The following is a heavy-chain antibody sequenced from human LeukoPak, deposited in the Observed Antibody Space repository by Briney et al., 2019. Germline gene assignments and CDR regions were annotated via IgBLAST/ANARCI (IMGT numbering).Heavy chain of an antibody. CDR2: IYSDGSDS. Sequence: GESLKISCKASGFTNYWIGWVRQMPGKGLEWMGTIYSDGSDSRYSPSFQDQVTISADKSINTAYLQWSSLKASDSAMYYCARHFYGFDYWGQGTLVTVSS. CDR3: ARHFYGFDY. D-gene: IGHD2/OR15-2a*01. J-gene: IGHJ4*02. V-gene: IGHV5-51*01. CDR1: GFTNYW.